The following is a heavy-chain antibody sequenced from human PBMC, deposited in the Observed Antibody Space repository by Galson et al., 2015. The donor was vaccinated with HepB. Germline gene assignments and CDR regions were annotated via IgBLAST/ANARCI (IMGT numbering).Heavy chain of an antibody. J-gene: IGHJ5*02. Sequence: SVKVSCKASGGTFSSYAISWVRQAPGQGLEWMGRIIPILGIANYAQKFQGRVTITADKSTSTAYMELSSLRSEDTAVYYCASATYSTGGHWFDPWGQGTLVTVSS. CDR3: ASATYSTGGHWFDP. D-gene: IGHD6-13*01. CDR1: GGTFSSYA. V-gene: IGHV1-69*04. CDR2: IIPILGIA.